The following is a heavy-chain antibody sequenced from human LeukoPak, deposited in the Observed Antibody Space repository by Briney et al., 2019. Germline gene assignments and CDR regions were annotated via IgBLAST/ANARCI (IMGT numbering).Heavy chain of an antibody. J-gene: IGHJ4*02. Sequence: GGSLRLSCAASGFTFSSYAMSWVRQAPGKGLEWVSAISGSGGSTYYADPVKGRFTISRDNSKNTLYLQMNSLRAEDTAVYYCARDSVDTAMGYDYWGQGTLVTVSS. CDR3: ARDSVDTAMGYDY. CDR1: GFTFSSYA. CDR2: ISGSGGST. D-gene: IGHD5-18*01. V-gene: IGHV3-23*01.